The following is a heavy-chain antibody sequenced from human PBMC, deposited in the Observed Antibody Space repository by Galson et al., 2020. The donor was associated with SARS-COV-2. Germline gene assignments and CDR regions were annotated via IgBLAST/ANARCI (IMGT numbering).Heavy chain of an antibody. D-gene: IGHD1-26*01. Sequence: GGSLRLSCAASGFTFSSYAMSWVRQAPGKGLEWVSAISGSGGSTYYADSVKGRFTISRDNSKNTLYLQMNSLRAEDTAVYYCATDTPPRYSGSFLLFDYWGQGTLVTVSS. CDR2: ISGSGGST. CDR1: GFTFSSYA. CDR3: ATDTPPRYSGSFLLFDY. V-gene: IGHV3-23*01. J-gene: IGHJ4*02.